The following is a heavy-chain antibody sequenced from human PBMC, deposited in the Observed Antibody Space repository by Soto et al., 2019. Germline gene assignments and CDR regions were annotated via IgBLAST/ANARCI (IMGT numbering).Heavy chain of an antibody. D-gene: IGHD3-16*01. CDR1: GGSISSYY. CDR2: IYYSGST. CDR3: ARGGGGHSGYYYYYYMDV. Sequence: SETLSLTCTVSGGSISSYYWSWIRQPPGKGLEWIGYIYYSGSTNYNPSLKSRVTISVDTSKNQFSLKLSSVTAADTAVYYCARGGGGHSGYYYYYYMDVWGKGTTVTVSS. V-gene: IGHV4-59*01. J-gene: IGHJ6*03.